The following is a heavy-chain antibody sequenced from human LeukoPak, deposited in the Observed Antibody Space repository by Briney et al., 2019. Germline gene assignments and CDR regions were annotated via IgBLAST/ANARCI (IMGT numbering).Heavy chain of an antibody. CDR3: AKDSLATSGSSLGNWFDP. CDR2: ISSDGTNK. Sequence: GGSLRLSCAVSGFTLSTFGMHWVRQAAGEGLEWVAVISSDGTNKFYADSVKGRFTISTDNSKKTLYLQMSSLRPEDTAVYYCAKDSLATSGSSLGNWFDPWGQGTLVAVSS. CDR1: GFTLSTFG. J-gene: IGHJ5*02. V-gene: IGHV3-30*18. D-gene: IGHD3-10*01.